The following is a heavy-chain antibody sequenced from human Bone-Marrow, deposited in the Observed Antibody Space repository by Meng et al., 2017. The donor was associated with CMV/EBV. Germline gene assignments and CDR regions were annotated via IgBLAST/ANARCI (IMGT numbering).Heavy chain of an antibody. CDR3: ARDRCSSTSCYNYYYYGMDV. CDR2: INHSGST. Sequence: SETLSLTCAVYGGSFSGYYWSWIRQPPGKGLEWIGEINHSGSTNYNPSLKSRVTISVDTSKNQFSLKLSSVTAADTAVYYCARDRCSSTSCYNYYYYGMDVWGQGTTVTVSS. CDR1: GGSFSGYY. J-gene: IGHJ6*02. D-gene: IGHD2-2*02. V-gene: IGHV4-34*01.